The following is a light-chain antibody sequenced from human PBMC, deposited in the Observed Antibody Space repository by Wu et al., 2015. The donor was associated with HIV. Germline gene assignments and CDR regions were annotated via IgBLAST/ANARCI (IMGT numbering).Light chain of an antibody. J-gene: IGKJ1*01. CDR1: QSVRNY. Sequence: EIVLTQSPATLSLSPGERATLSCRASQSVRNYLAWFQQKPGQAHRLLIYDASNRATGIPARFSGSGSGTDFTLTISSLEPEDFALYYCQQRSNWPWTFGQGTKVEFK. CDR2: DAS. CDR3: QQRSNWPWT. V-gene: IGKV3-11*01.